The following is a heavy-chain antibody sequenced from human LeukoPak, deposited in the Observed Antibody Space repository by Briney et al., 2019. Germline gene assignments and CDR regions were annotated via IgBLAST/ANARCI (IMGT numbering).Heavy chain of an antibody. V-gene: IGHV4-34*01. CDR1: GGSFSGYY. J-gene: IGHJ4*02. CDR3: ARRWYYDSSGYSGFDY. D-gene: IGHD3-22*01. Sequence: SETLSLTCAVYGGSFSGYYWSWIRQPPGKGLEWIGEINHSGSTNYNPSLKSRVTISVDTSKNQFSLKLSSVTAADTAVYYCARRWYYDSSGYSGFDYWGQGTLVTVSS. CDR2: INHSGST.